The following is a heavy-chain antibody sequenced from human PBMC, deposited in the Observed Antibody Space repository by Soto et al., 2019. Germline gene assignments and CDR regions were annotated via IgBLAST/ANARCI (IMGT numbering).Heavy chain of an antibody. CDR1: GYTFTSYD. CDR3: ARVRGYCSGGSCYDWFDP. Sequence: ASVKVSCKASGYTFTSYDINWVRQATGQGLEWMGWMNPNSGNTGYAQKFQGRVTITADESTSTAYMELSSLRSEDTAVYYCARVRGYCSGGSCYDWFDPWGQGTLVTVSS. CDR2: MNPNSGNT. D-gene: IGHD2-15*01. V-gene: IGHV1-8*01. J-gene: IGHJ5*02.